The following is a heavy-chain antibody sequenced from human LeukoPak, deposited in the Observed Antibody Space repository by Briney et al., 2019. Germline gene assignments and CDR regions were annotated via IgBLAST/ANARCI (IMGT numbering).Heavy chain of an antibody. CDR1: GYTFTGYY. CDR3: ASPRRTNDAFDI. Sequence: ASVTVSCKASGYTFTGYYMHWVRQAPGQGLEWMGWINPNSGGTNYAQKFQGRVTMTRDTSISTAYMELSSLRSDDTAVYYCASPRRTNDAFDIWGQGTMVTVSS. CDR2: INPNSGGT. V-gene: IGHV1-2*02. J-gene: IGHJ3*02.